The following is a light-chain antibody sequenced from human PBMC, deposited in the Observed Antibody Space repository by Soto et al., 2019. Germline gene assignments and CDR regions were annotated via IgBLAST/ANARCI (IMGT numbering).Light chain of an antibody. CDR3: QSYDNRLSGGVV. V-gene: IGLV1-40*01. CDR2: GNN. J-gene: IGLJ2*01. Sequence: QLVLTQPPSMSGAPGQRVTISCTGSSSNIGAGYDVHWYRHLPGTAPKLLLFGNNNRPSGVPDRFSGSKSGTSASLAITGLQAEDEADYYCQSYDNRLSGGVVFGGGTQLTVL. CDR1: SSNIGAGYD.